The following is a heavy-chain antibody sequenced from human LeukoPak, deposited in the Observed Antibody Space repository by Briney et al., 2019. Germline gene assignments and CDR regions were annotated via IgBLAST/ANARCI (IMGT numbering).Heavy chain of an antibody. CDR3: ARGPPSQRYYYDSSGYYLNY. V-gene: IGHV1-8*03. CDR1: GYTFTSYD. CDR2: MSPNSGNT. D-gene: IGHD3-22*01. Sequence: ASVKVSCKASGYTFTSYDINWVRQATGQGLEWMGWMSPNSGNTGYAQKFQGRVTITRNTSISTAYMELSSLRSEDTAVYYCARGPPSQRYYYDSSGYYLNYWGQGTLVTVSS. J-gene: IGHJ4*02.